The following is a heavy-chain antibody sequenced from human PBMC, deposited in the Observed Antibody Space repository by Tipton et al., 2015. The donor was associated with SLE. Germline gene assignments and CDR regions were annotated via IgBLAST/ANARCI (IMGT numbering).Heavy chain of an antibody. CDR3: AREGFTIFGGGAFDI. CDR2: IYTSGST. D-gene: IGHD3-3*01. Sequence: TLSLTCTVSGDSISNHYWSWIRQPAGKGLEWIGRIYTSGSTIYNPSLQSRVSVSVDRSKNEVSLRLRAVTAADTAVYYCAREGFTIFGGGAFDIWGQGKMVTVSS. V-gene: IGHV4-4*07. J-gene: IGHJ3*02. CDR1: GDSISNHY.